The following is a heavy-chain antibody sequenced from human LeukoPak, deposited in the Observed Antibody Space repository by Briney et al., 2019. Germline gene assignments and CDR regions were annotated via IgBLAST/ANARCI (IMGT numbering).Heavy chain of an antibody. J-gene: IGHJ4*02. CDR3: AKASLRYFDWFSDY. D-gene: IGHD3-9*01. CDR1: GFTFSSYA. Sequence: GRSLRLSCAASGFTFSSYAMHWVRQAPGKGLEWGAVISYDGSNKYYADSVKGRFTISRANSRNTLHLQMNSLRAEDTAVYSCAKASLRYFDWFSDYWGQGTLVTVSS. V-gene: IGHV3-30*18. CDR2: ISYDGSNK.